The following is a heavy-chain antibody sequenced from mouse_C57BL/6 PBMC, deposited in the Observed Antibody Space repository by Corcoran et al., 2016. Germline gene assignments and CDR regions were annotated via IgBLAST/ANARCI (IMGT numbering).Heavy chain of an antibody. V-gene: IGHV9-3*01. CDR3: ARRGENGYYDAMDY. Sequence: QIQLVQSGPELKKPGETVKISCKASGYTFTTYGMSWVKQAPGKGLKWMGWINTYSGVPTYADDFNGRFAFSLETSASTAYLQINNLKNEDTATYFCARRGENGYYDAMDYWGQGTSVTVSS. CDR2: INTYSGVP. CDR1: GYTFTTYG. J-gene: IGHJ4*01. D-gene: IGHD2-2*01.